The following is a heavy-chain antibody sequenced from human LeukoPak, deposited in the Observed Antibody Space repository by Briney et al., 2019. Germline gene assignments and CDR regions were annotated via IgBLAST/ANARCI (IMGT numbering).Heavy chain of an antibody. Sequence: SETLSLTCTVSGGSLSSYYWTWIRQPPGKGLEWIGYIYFTGSTNYNPSLKSRVTMSVDTSKNQFSLKLSSVTAADTAVYYCASRSGSFSDALDIWGQGTLVTVSS. V-gene: IGHV4-59*08. CDR3: ASRSGSFSDALDI. J-gene: IGHJ3*02. CDR2: IYFTGST. CDR1: GGSLSSYY. D-gene: IGHD3-10*01.